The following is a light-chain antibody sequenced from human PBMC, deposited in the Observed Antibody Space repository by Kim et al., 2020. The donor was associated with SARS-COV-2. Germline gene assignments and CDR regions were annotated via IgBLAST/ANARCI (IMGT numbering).Light chain of an antibody. V-gene: IGKV3-20*01. J-gene: IGKJ1*01. Sequence: EIVLTQSPGTLSLSPGERATLSCRASQTVTNNYLAWYQHKPGQAPSLLFYGASNRAAGIPDRFSGSGSGTDFTLTISSLEPEDFAVYYCQHFDGAPCTFGQGTKVDIK. CDR2: GAS. CDR3: QHFDGAPCT. CDR1: QTVTNNY.